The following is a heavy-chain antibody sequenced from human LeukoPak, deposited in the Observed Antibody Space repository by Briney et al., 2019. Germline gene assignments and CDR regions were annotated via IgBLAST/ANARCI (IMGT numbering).Heavy chain of an antibody. D-gene: IGHD5-12*01. J-gene: IGHJ3*02. CDR3: ARGGVATINKGSAFDI. CDR1: GGSISSGGYY. Sequence: PSQTLSLTCTVSGGSISSGGYYWSWIRQPPGKGLEWIGYIYHSGSTYYNPSLKSRVTISVDRSKNQFSLKLSSVTAADTAVYYCARGGVATINKGSAFDIWGQGTMVTVSS. V-gene: IGHV4-30-2*01. CDR2: IYHSGST.